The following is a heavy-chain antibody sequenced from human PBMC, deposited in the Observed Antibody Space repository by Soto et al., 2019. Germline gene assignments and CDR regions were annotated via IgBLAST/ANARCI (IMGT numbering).Heavy chain of an antibody. CDR2: TYYRSKWYN. V-gene: IGHV6-1*01. J-gene: IGHJ3*02. D-gene: IGHD3-16*01. Sequence: SQTLSLTCAISGDSVSSNSAAWNWIRQSPSRGLEWLGRTYYRSKWYNDYAVSVKNRITINPDTSKNQFSLQLNSVTPEDTAVYSCARDRALGLRRQDAFDIWGQGTMVTVSS. CDR1: GDSVSSNSAA. CDR3: ARDRALGLRRQDAFDI.